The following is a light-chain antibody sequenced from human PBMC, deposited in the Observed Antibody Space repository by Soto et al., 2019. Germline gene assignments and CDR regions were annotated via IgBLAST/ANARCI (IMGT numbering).Light chain of an antibody. J-gene: IGKJ4*01. CDR3: QQYLDWPFT. CDR1: QSLATN. V-gene: IGKV3-15*01. Sequence: EIVMTQSPVTLSVSPGERVTLSCRASQSLATNLAWYQQKPGQTPRLVIYGISARASGIPGRLSGSGFGTDFTLTIGSLQTEDSAVDYCQQYLDWPFTFGGGTKVEI. CDR2: GIS.